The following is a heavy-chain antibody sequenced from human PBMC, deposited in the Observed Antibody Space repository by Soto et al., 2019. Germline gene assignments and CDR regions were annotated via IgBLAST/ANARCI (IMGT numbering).Heavy chain of an antibody. J-gene: IGHJ5*02. CDR3: ARDPRGATYWFDP. Sequence: SETLSLTCTVSGGSISSYYWSWIRQPPGKGLEWIGYIYYSGSTNYNPSLKSRVTISVDTSKNQFSLKLSSVTAADTAVYYCARDPRGATYWFDPWGQGTLVTVSS. CDR1: GGSISSYY. D-gene: IGHD1-26*01. CDR2: IYYSGST. V-gene: IGHV4-59*01.